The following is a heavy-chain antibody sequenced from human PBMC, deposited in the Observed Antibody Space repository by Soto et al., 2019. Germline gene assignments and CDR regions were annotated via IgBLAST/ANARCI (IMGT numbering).Heavy chain of an antibody. Sequence: GTSVEVRSEECGYGIESSCMCWVHQDTGQGLEWMGWISAYNGNTNYAQKLQGRVTMTTDTSTSTAHMELRSLRSDDTAVYYCARNEDEHWYSGSYHHYWGQGTLVTGSS. D-gene: IGHD1-26*01. J-gene: IGHJ4*02. CDR1: GYGIESSC. V-gene: IGHV1-18*01. CDR2: ISAYNGNT. CDR3: ARNEDEHWYSGSYHHY.